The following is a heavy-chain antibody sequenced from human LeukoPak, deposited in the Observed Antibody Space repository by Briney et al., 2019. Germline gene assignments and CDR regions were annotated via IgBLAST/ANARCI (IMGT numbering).Heavy chain of an antibody. Sequence: GGSLRLSCAASGFTFSSYSMNWVRQAPGKGLEWVSSISSSSSYIYYADSVKGRFTISRDNAKNSLYLQMNSLRAEDTAVYYCARDYAIAAAGFDYWGQGTLVTVSS. V-gene: IGHV3-21*01. CDR1: GFTFSSYS. CDR2: ISSSSSYI. CDR3: ARDYAIAAAGFDY. D-gene: IGHD6-13*01. J-gene: IGHJ4*02.